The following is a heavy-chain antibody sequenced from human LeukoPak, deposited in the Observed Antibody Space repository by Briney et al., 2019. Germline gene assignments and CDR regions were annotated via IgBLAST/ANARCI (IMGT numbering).Heavy chain of an antibody. V-gene: IGHV1-46*01. CDR2: INPSGGST. CDR1: GYTLTELS. Sequence: GASVKVSCKVSGYTLTELSMHWVRQAPGQGLEWMGIINPSGGSTSYAQKFQGRVTMTRDMSTSTVYMELSSLRSEDTAVYYCARDTRPGYSSGRNWFDPWGQGTLVTVSS. J-gene: IGHJ5*02. CDR3: ARDTRPGYSSGRNWFDP. D-gene: IGHD6-19*01.